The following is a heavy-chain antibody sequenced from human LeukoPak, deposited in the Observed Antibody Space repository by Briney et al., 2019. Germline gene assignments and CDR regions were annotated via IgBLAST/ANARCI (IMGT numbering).Heavy chain of an antibody. CDR1: GFTFSSYS. D-gene: IGHD1-26*01. CDR3: ARESISGHRDFDY. Sequence: GGSLRLSCAASGFTFSSYSMNWVRQAPGKGPEWVSYISSGSRTIYYADSVKGRFTMSRDNAKNSLYLQMNSLRAEDTAVYYCARESISGHRDFDYWGQGALVTVSS. CDR2: ISSGSRTI. J-gene: IGHJ4*02. V-gene: IGHV3-48*01.